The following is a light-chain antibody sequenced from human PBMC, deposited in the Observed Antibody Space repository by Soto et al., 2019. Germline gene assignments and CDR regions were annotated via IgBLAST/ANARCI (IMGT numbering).Light chain of an antibody. CDR3: QQYGSSPGT. V-gene: IGKV3-20*01. Sequence: ETVVTQSPGTLSLSPGEGATLSCRASQSVDSRYLAWYQQKPGQAPRLLIYDASSRATGIPDRFSGSGSGTGFTLTISRLEPEDFAVYYCQQYGSSPGTFGQGTKVDIK. CDR2: DAS. J-gene: IGKJ1*01. CDR1: QSVDSRY.